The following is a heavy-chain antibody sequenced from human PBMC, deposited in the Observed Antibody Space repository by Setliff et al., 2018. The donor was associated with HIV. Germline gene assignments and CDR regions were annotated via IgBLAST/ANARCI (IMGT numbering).Heavy chain of an antibody. J-gene: IGHJ4*02. Sequence: SETLSLTCSVSSGSISGSNYYWGWLRQPPGKGLEWLGVVYYSGNTYYNPSLTSRVAIAVDTSNNQFSLRLTSVTAEDTAIYYCASMIRGINSPIDFWGQGTLVTVSS. CDR3: ASMIRGINSPIDF. CDR1: SGSISGSNYY. V-gene: IGHV4-39*01. D-gene: IGHD3-10*01. CDR2: VYYSGNT.